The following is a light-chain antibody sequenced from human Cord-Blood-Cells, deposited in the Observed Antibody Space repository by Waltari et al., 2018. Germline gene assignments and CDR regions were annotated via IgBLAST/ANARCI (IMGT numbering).Light chain of an antibody. J-gene: IGLJ3*02. Sequence: TQPRSVSGSPGQSVTISCTGTSSDVGGYNYVSWYQQHPGKAPKLMIYDVSKRPSGVPDRFSGSKSGNTASLTISGLQAEDEADYYCCSYAGSYNWVFGGGTKLTVL. CDR2: DVS. CDR1: SSDVGGYNY. CDR3: CSYAGSYNWV. V-gene: IGLV2-11*01.